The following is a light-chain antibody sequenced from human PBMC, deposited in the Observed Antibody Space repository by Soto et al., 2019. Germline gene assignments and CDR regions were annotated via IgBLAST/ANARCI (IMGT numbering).Light chain of an antibody. Sequence: EIVITQSPATLSVSPGERATLSCRASQSVSSNLAWYQQKPGQAPRLLIYDASNRATGIPARFSGSGSGTDFTLTISSLEPEDFAVYYCQQRSNWWTFGQGTKVDIK. CDR2: DAS. CDR1: QSVSSN. V-gene: IGKV3-11*01. CDR3: QQRSNWWT. J-gene: IGKJ1*01.